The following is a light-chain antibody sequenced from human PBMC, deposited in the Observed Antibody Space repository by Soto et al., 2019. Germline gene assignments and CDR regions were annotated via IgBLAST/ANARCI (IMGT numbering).Light chain of an antibody. CDR2: EVT. Sequence: QSALTQPASVSGSPGQSITISCTGSGSDVGAYDHVSWYQQQPGKAPKLIIHEVTNRPSGVSYRFSASKSAFTASLTISGLQAEDEAHYYCSSYTTSYFYVFGPGTKVNVL. V-gene: IGLV2-14*01. CDR1: GSDVGAYDH. CDR3: SSYTTSYFYV. J-gene: IGLJ1*01.